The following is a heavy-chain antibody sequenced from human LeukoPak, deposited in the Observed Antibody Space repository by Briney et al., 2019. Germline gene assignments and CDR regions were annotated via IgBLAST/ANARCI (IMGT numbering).Heavy chain of an antibody. CDR2: IYSSGST. Sequence: SETLSLTCTVSGGSISSYYWSWIRQPAGKGLEWIGRIYSSGSTTYNPSLKSRVTMSVDTSKNQFSLKVTSVTAADTAVYYCASTVAGIGYFDYWGQGTLVTVSS. V-gene: IGHV4-4*07. CDR1: GGSISSYY. CDR3: ASTVAGIGYFDY. D-gene: IGHD6-19*01. J-gene: IGHJ4*02.